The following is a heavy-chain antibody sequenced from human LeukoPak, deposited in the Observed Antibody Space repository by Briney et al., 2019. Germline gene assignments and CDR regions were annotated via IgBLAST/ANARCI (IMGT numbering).Heavy chain of an antibody. Sequence: PGGSLRLSCAASGFTFRTYAMNWVRQAPGKGLEWASSISGSGGSTYYADSVKGRFTISRDNSKNTAYLQMNSLKTEDTAVYYYDSRGYYPGDAFDIWGQGTMVTVSS. CDR2: ISGSGGST. CDR1: GFTFRTYA. V-gene: IGHV3-23*01. J-gene: IGHJ3*02. CDR3: DSRGYYPGDAFDI. D-gene: IGHD3-22*01.